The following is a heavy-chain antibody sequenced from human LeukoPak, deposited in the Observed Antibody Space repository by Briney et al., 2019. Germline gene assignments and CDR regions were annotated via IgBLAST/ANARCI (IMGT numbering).Heavy chain of an antibody. CDR3: ASVSVWELATHTGGSFDY. J-gene: IGHJ4*02. V-gene: IGHV4-30-4*01. Sequence: SETLSLTCTVSGGLISRIEYYWGWVRQSPVKGLEWLGHIYHTGTTLYSPHLNNRLTISVDSSKNQFSLTLNSVTAADTAIYYCASVSVWELATHTGGSFDYWGRGILVTVSS. CDR2: IYHTGTT. CDR1: GGLISRIEYY. D-gene: IGHD1-26*01.